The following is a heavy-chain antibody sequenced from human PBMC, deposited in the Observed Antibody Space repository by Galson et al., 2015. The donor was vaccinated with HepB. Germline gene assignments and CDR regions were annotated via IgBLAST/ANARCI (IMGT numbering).Heavy chain of an antibody. CDR2: ISAYNGNT. CDR1: GYTFTSYG. Sequence: SVKVSCKASGYTFTSYGISWVRQAPGQGLEWMGWISAYNGNTNYAQKLQGRVTMTTDTSTSTAYMELSSLRPEDTAVYYCARLDSVTKTFDYWGQGTLVTVAS. D-gene: IGHD1-1*01. V-gene: IGHV1-18*04. CDR3: ARLDSVTKTFDY. J-gene: IGHJ4*02.